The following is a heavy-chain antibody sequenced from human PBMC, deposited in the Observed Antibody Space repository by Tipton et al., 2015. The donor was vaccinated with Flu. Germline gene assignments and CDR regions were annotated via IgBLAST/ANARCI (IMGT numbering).Heavy chain of an antibody. Sequence: SLRLSCAASGFTVSGTYMTWVRQAPGKGLEWVSAIYSGGTTYYADSVKGRFAISRDSAKNSLYLQMNTLRVEDTAVYYCARGMCRTCSPESRWFDIWGQGTLVTVSS. CDR3: ARGMCRTCSPESRWFDI. D-gene: IGHD2-15*01. V-gene: IGHV3-66*01. CDR2: IYSGGTT. CDR1: GFTVSGTY. J-gene: IGHJ5*02.